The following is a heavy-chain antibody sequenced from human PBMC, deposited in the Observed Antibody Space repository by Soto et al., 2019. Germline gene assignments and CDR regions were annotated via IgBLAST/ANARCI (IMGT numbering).Heavy chain of an antibody. V-gene: IGHV1-69*06. CDR3: ARGSGEKQWPRYYFDY. J-gene: IGHJ4*02. CDR2: IIPIFGTA. CDR1: GGTLSSYA. D-gene: IGHD6-19*01. Sequence: ASVKVCCKASGGTLSSYAISWVRQEPEQGLEWMGGIIPIFGTANYAQKFQGRVTITADKSTSTAYMELSSLRSEDTAVYYCARGSGEKQWPRYYFDYWGQGTLVTVSS.